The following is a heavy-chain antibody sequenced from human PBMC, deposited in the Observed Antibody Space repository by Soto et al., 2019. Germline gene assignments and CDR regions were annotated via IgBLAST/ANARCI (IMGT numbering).Heavy chain of an antibody. V-gene: IGHV6-1*01. CDR1: GDSVSSNSAA. J-gene: IGHJ3*02. CDR3: AGRIIAAAGTGYAFDI. Sequence: PSQTLSLTCAISGDSVSSNSAAWNWIRQSPSRGLEWLGRTYYRSKWYNDYAVSVKSRITINPDTSKNQFSLQLNSVTPEDTAVDYCAGRIIAAAGTGYAFDIWGQGTMVTVSS. D-gene: IGHD6-13*01. CDR2: TYYRSKWYN.